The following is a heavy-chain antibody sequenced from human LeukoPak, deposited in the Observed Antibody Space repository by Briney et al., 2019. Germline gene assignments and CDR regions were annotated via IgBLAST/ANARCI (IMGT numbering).Heavy chain of an antibody. CDR3: ARDREQWLVRRFDY. D-gene: IGHD6-19*01. Sequence: PGGSLRLSCAASGFTFSSYSMNWVRQAPGKGLEWVSSISSSSSYIYYADSVKGRFTIFRDNAKNSLYLQMNSLRAEDTAVYYCARDREQWLVRRFDYWGQGTLVTVSS. CDR1: GFTFSSYS. CDR2: ISSSSSYI. V-gene: IGHV3-21*01. J-gene: IGHJ4*02.